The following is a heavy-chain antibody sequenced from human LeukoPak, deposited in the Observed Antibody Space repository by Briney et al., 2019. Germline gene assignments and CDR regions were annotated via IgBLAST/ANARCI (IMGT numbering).Heavy chain of an antibody. CDR1: GFTFSSYS. Sequence: PGGSLRLSCAASGFTFSSYSMNWVRQAPGKGPEWVSYISLGNSTKYYADSVKGRFTISRDNAKNSLYLQMNSLRAEDTAVYYCARGDGYWGQGTLVTVSS. CDR2: ISLGNSTK. V-gene: IGHV3-48*01. CDR3: ARGDGY. J-gene: IGHJ4*02.